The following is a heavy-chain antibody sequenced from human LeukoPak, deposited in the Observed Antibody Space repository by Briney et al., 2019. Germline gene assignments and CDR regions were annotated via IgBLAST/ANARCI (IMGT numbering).Heavy chain of an antibody. CDR3: ARDDDQGYFAGLRPLDY. CDR1: GFGFSNYW. J-gene: IGHJ4*02. D-gene: IGHD3-9*01. V-gene: IGHV3-48*04. Sequence: QSGGSLRLSCAASGFGFSNYWMSWVRQAPGKGLEWVSYITSTGSNRYYADSVKGRFTISRDNAQNSLFLQMNSLRAEDTAIYYCARDDDQGYFAGLRPLDYWGQGTLVTVSS. CDR2: ITSTGSNR.